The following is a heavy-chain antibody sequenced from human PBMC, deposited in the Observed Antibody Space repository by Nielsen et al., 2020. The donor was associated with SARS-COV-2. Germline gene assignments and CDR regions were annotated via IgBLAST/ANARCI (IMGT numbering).Heavy chain of an antibody. V-gene: IGHV4-34*01. Sequence: SETLSLTCAVYGGSFSGYYWSWIRQPPGKGLEWIGEIYHSGRTNYNPSLKSRVTISIDKSKNHFSLKVTSVTAADTAVYYCAREVVSAFDAFDIWGQGRMVTVSS. J-gene: IGHJ3*02. CDR3: AREVVSAFDAFDI. D-gene: IGHD3-3*02. CDR2: IYHSGRT. CDR1: GGSFSGYY.